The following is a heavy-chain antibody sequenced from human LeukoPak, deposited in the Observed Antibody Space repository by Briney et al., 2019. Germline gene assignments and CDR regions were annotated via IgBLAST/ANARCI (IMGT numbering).Heavy chain of an antibody. Sequence: SVKVSCKASGGTFSSYAISWVRQAPGQGLEWMGGIIPIFGTANYAQKFQGRVTITADESASTAYMELSSLRSEDTAVYYCARAYMVATHFDYWGQGTLVTVSS. D-gene: IGHD5-12*01. CDR3: ARAYMVATHFDY. CDR1: GGTFSSYA. CDR2: IIPIFGTA. J-gene: IGHJ4*02. V-gene: IGHV1-69*13.